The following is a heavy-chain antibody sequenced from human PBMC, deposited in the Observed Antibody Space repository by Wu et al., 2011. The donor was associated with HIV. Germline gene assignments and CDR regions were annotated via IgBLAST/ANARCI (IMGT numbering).Heavy chain of an antibody. CDR1: GGTFSSYA. D-gene: IGHD2-2*02. V-gene: IGHV1-69*14. J-gene: IGHJ3*02. Sequence: QVQLVQSGAEVKKPGSSVKVSCKASGGTFSSYAINWVRQAPGQGLEWMGGITPIFGAADYAQKFQGRVTFSADKSTSTDYMELSSLRSEDTAMYYCARGKCSSTNCYNDAFDIWGQGTNGHRLF. CDR2: ITPIFGAA. CDR3: ARGKCSSTNCYNDAFDI.